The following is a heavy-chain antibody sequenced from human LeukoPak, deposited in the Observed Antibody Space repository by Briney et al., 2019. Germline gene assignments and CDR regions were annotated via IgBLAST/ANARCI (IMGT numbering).Heavy chain of an antibody. Sequence: GGSLRLSCAASGFTFSSYSMTWVRQAPGKGLEWVSSISSSSSSYIYYADSVKGRFTISRDNAKNSLYLQMNSLRAEDTAVYYCARDPGGPDAFDIWGQGTMVSVSS. CDR1: GFTFSSYS. D-gene: IGHD2-15*01. CDR3: ARDPGGPDAFDI. V-gene: IGHV3-21*01. CDR2: ISSSSSSYI. J-gene: IGHJ3*02.